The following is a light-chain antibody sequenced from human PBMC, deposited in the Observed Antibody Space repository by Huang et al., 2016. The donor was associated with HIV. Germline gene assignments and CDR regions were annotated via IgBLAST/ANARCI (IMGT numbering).Light chain of an antibody. J-gene: IGKJ2*01. CDR3: QQYNNWPPGDT. CDR1: QSVTNN. V-gene: IGKV3-15*01. Sequence: EIVMTQSPATLSLSLGERATLSCRASQSVTNNLAWYQQKPGQAPRLLIYGASTRATGIPARFSGSGSGKELTLTISSLQSEDFVVYYCQQYNNWPPGDTFGQGTKLEIK. CDR2: GAS.